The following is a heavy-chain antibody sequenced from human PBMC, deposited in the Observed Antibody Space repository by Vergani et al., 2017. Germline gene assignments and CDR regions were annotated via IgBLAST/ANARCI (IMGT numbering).Heavy chain of an antibody. CDR2: IYYSGST. CDR1: GGSISSSSYY. CDR3: AAQTYYYGSGSLDY. V-gene: IGHV4-39*01. D-gene: IGHD3-10*01. Sequence: QLQLPESGPGLVKPSETLSLTCTVSGGSISSSSYYWGWIRQPPGKGLEWIGSIYYSGSTYYNPSLKSRVTISVDTSKTQFSLKLSSVTAADTAVYYCAAQTYYYGSGSLDYWGQGTLVTVSS. J-gene: IGHJ4*02.